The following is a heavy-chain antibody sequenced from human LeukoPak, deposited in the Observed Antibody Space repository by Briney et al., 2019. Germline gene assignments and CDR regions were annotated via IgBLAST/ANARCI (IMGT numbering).Heavy chain of an antibody. CDR2: INSDGSST. CDR1: GFTFSTYW. CDR3: ACLTTMIRGVSLGY. Sequence: GGSLRLSCAASGFTFSTYWMHWVRQAPGKGPVWVSRINSDGSSTIYADSVKGRFTISRDNAKNTLYLQMSSLRAEDTAVYYCACLTTMIRGVSLGYRGQGTLVTVSA. V-gene: IGHV3-74*01. J-gene: IGHJ4*02. D-gene: IGHD3-10*01.